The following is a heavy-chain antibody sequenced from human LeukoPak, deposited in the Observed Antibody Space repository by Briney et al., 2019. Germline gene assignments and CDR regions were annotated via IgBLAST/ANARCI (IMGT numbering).Heavy chain of an antibody. V-gene: IGHV4-61*02. J-gene: IGHJ5*02. D-gene: IGHD4-17*01. CDR1: GGSISSGSYY. Sequence: SETLSLTCTVSGGSISSGSYYWSWLRQPAGKGLEWIGRIYTSGSTNYNPSLKSRVTISVDTSKNQFSLKLSSVTAADTAVYYCARDRWATVTYNWFDPWGQGTLVTVSS. CDR2: IYTSGST. CDR3: ARDRWATVTYNWFDP.